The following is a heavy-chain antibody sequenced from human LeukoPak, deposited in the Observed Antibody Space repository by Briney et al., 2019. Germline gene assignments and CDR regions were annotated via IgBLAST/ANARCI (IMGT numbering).Heavy chain of an antibody. J-gene: IGHJ4*02. CDR1: GFTFSSYE. D-gene: IGHD6-13*01. CDR3: AKDDIAAAVTGVFDY. V-gene: IGHV3-48*03. Sequence: GGSLRLSCAASGFTFSSYEMNWVRQAPGKGLEWVSYISSSGSTIYYADSVKGRFTISRDNSKNTLYLQMNSLRAEDTAVYYCAKDDIAAAVTGVFDYWGQGTLVTVSS. CDR2: ISSSGSTI.